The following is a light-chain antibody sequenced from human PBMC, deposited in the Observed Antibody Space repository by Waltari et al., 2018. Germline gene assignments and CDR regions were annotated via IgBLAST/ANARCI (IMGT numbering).Light chain of an antibody. CDR1: QSISRY. J-gene: IGKJ1*01. V-gene: IGKV3-20*01. CDR2: QAA. CDR3: QNHERLPAV. Sequence: SCMARQSISRYLVWYQQKPGQAPRLLIYQAAIRATGIPDRFSGSGYGTDFSLTISKLEPEDFAVYYCQNHERLPAVFGQGTKVEIK.